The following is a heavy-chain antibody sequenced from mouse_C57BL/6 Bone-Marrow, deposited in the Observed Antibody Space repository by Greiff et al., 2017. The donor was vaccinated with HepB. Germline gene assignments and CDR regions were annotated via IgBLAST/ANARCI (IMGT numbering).Heavy chain of an antibody. CDR3: ARTAYYSNGLAAPFDV. J-gene: IGHJ1*03. V-gene: IGHV2-2*01. D-gene: IGHD2-5*01. CDR1: GFSLTSYG. Sequence: VQRVESGPGLVQPSQSLSITCTVSGFSLTSYGVHWVRQSPGKGLEWLGVIWSGGSTDYNAAFISRLSISKDNSKSQVFFKMNSLQADDTAIYYCARTAYYSNGLAAPFDVWGTGTTVTVSS. CDR2: IWSGGST.